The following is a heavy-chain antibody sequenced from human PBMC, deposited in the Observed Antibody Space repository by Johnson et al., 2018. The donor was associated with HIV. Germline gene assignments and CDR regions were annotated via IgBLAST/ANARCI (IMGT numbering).Heavy chain of an antibody. CDR3: ARDLVGVVAAAGPVGDASDI. Sequence: QVQLVESGGGVVQPGGSLRLSCAASGFTFSSYGMHWVRQAPGKGLEWVAFIRYDGSNKYYADSVKGRFTISRDISKNTLYLQMSSLRVEDTAVYYCARDLVGVVAAAGPVGDASDIWGQGTMVTVSS. J-gene: IGHJ3*02. D-gene: IGHD6-13*01. V-gene: IGHV3-30*02. CDR2: IRYDGSNK. CDR1: GFTFSSYG.